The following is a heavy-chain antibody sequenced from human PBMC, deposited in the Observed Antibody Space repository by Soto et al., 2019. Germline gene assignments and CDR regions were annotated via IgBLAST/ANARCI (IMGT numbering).Heavy chain of an antibody. CDR3: ARDYYDSSGYPNWFDP. Sequence: GGSLRLSCAASGFTFSSYSMNWVRQAPGKGLEWVSSISSSSSYIYYADSVKGRFTISRDNAKNSLYLQMNSLRAEDTAVYYCARDYYDSSGYPNWFDPWGQGTLVTVSS. V-gene: IGHV3-21*01. J-gene: IGHJ5*02. CDR1: GFTFSSYS. D-gene: IGHD3-22*01. CDR2: ISSSSSYI.